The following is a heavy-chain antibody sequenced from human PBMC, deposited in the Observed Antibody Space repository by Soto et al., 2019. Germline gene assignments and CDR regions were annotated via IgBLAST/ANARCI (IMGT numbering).Heavy chain of an antibody. D-gene: IGHD3-10*01. V-gene: IGHV1-69*01. J-gene: IGHJ6*02. Sequence: QVHLVQSGAEVKKPGSSVKVSCKTSRGSFNNYAVSWVRQAPGQGLEWMGGIIPNFDTPNYAQKFQDRVTIIAEESTSTVYMELRSLRSNDTAVYYCAVAMVREILIFESSGMHVWGQGTTVIVSS. CDR2: IIPNFDTP. CDR3: AVAMVREILIFESSGMHV. CDR1: RGSFNNYA.